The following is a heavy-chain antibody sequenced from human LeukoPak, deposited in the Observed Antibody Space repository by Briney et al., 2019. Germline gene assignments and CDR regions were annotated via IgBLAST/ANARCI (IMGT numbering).Heavy chain of an antibody. CDR2: IIPIFGTA. CDR3: ARCGGGDCYSGLDY. Sequence: ASVKVSCKASGGTFSSYAISWVRQAPGQGLEWMGGIIPIFGTANYAQKFQGRVTNTADESTSTAYMELSSLRSEDTAVYYCARCGGGDCYSGLDYWGQGTLVTVSS. D-gene: IGHD2-21*02. CDR1: GGTFSSYA. V-gene: IGHV1-69*13. J-gene: IGHJ4*02.